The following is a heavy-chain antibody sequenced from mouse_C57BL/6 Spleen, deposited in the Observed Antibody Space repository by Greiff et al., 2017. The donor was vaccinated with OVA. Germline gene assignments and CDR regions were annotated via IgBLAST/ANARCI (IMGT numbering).Heavy chain of an antibody. CDR3: TKGGYDRSRDYWAMDY. V-gene: IGHV1-15*01. CDR1: GYTFTDYE. CDR2: IDPETGGT. J-gene: IGHJ4*01. D-gene: IGHD2-2*01. Sequence: QVQLQQSGAELVRPGASVTLSCKASGYTFTDYEMHWVKQTPVHGLEWIGAIDPETGGTAYNQKFKGKAILTADKSSSTAYMELRSLTSEDSAVYYCTKGGYDRSRDYWAMDYWGQGTSVTVSS.